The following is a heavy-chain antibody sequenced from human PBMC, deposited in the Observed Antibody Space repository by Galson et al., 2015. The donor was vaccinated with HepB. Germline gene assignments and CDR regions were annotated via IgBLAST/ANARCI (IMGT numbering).Heavy chain of an antibody. V-gene: IGHV1-18*01. D-gene: IGHD3-22*01. Sequence: SVKVSCKASGYTFTSYGISWVRQAPGQGLEWMGWISAYNGNTNYAQKLQGRVTMTTDTSTSTAYMELRSLRSDDTAVYYCARVAWDYHDSSGYRPLRAFDIWGQGTMVTVSS. CDR2: ISAYNGNT. CDR3: ARVAWDYHDSSGYRPLRAFDI. J-gene: IGHJ3*02. CDR1: GYTFTSYG.